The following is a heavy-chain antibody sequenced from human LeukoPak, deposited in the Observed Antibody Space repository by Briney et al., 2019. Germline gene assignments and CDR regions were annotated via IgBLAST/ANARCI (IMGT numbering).Heavy chain of an antibody. D-gene: IGHD3-10*01. CDR3: ARADFSYGSGSYSNWFDP. CDR1: GYTFTGYY. J-gene: IGHJ5*02. Sequence: ASVKVSCKASGYTFTGYYMHWVRQAPGQGLEWMGWINPNSGGRNYAQKFQGRVTMTRDTSISTAYMELSRLRSDDTAVYYCARADFSYGSGSYSNWFDPWGQGTLVTVSS. CDR2: INPNSGGR. V-gene: IGHV1-2*02.